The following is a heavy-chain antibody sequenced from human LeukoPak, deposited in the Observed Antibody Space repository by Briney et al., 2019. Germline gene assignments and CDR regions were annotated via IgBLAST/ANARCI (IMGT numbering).Heavy chain of an antibody. J-gene: IGHJ4*02. D-gene: IGHD2-15*01. CDR3: ARGNCSGGNCYSTGLFDY. CDR1: GDSITSGGYS. Sequence: PSETLSLTCVVSGDSITSGGYSWSWIRQPPGTGLEWVGYIYDSGIAFYNPSLKGRVTMSVDTSKNHFFLNLTSVTAADTAVYFCARGNCSGGNCYSTGLFDYWGQGILVTVSS. CDR2: IYDSGIA. V-gene: IGHV4-30-4*07.